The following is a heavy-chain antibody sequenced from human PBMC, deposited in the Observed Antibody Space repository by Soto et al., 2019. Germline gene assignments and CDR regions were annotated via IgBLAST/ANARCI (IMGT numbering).Heavy chain of an antibody. CDR3: XXXXXXXXXXXXLXWXDP. V-gene: IGHV4-59*08. J-gene: IGHJ5*02. CDR2: IYYSGST. Sequence: XXTCTVSGGSISSYYWSWIRQPPGKGLEWIGYIYYSGSTNYNPSLKSRVTISVDTSKNQFSLKLSSVTAADTAVYYCXXXXXXXXXXXXLXWXDPXXXGTLVTVSX. CDR1: GGSISSYY.